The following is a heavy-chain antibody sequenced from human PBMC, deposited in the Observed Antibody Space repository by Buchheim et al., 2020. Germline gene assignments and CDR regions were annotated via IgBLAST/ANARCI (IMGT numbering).Heavy chain of an antibody. J-gene: IGHJ4*02. CDR2: IKGDGSDK. CDR3: ARDRGYFDD. CDR1: KFTFSTYW. Sequence: ELQLVESGGGLVQPGESLRLSCAASKFTFSTYWMSWVRQAPGKGLEWVANIKGDGSDKSYADSVKGRFPISRDNAENSLYLQMNSLRAEDTAVYYCARDRGYFDDWGQGTL. V-gene: IGHV3-7*05.